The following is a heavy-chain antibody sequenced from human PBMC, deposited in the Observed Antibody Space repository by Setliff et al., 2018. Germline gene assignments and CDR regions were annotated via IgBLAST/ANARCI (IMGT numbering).Heavy chain of an antibody. CDR3: ARGRAGHSGH. V-gene: IGHV4-38-2*01. D-gene: IGHD6-19*01. CDR1: GYSISSDHY. J-gene: IGHJ4*02. CDR2: IYHSGSTS. Sequence: PSETLSLTCAVSGYSISSDHYWGWIRQPPGKGLEWIGSIYHSGSTSYYNPSLKSRVTISVDTSKNQFSLKLSSVTAADTAVYYCARGRAGHSGHWGQGTLVTVSS.